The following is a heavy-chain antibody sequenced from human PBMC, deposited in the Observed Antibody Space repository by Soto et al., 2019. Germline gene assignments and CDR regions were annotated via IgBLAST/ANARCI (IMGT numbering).Heavy chain of an antibody. Sequence: GESLKISCAASGFTFSSYWMSWVRQAPGKGLEWVANIKQDGSEKYYVDSVKGRFTISRDNAKNSLYLQMNSLRAEDTAVYYCARDYPMVRGVINYYYYGMDVWGQGTTVTVSS. CDR2: IKQDGSEK. V-gene: IGHV3-7*01. CDR1: GFTFSSYW. D-gene: IGHD3-10*01. J-gene: IGHJ6*02. CDR3: ARDYPMVRGVINYYYYGMDV.